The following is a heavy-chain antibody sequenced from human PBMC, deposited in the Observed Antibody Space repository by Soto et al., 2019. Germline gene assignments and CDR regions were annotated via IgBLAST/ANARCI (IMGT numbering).Heavy chain of an antibody. V-gene: IGHV5-10-1*01. D-gene: IGHD6-6*01. CDR1: GYSFTSYW. Sequence: GESLKISCKVSGYSFTSYWISWVRQMPGKGLEWMWRIDPSDSYTNYSPSFQGHVTISADKSISTAYLQWSSLKASDTAMYYCASDLPSIAARPTNLFYYYGMDVWGQGTTVTVSS. CDR3: ASDLPSIAARPTNLFYYYGMDV. CDR2: IDPSDSYT. J-gene: IGHJ6*02.